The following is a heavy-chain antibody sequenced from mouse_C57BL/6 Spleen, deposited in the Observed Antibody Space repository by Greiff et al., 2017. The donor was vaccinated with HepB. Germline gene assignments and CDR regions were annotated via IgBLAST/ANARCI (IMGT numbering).Heavy chain of an antibody. Sequence: QVQLQQPVTELVKPGASVKLSCKASGYTFTSYWMHWVKQRPGQGLEWIGNINPSNGGTNYNEKFKSKATLTVDQSSSTAYMQLSSLTSEDSAVYECARSRDYEEGAWFADWGQGTLVTVSA. CDR2: INPSNGGT. D-gene: IGHD2-4*01. J-gene: IGHJ3*01. CDR3: ARSRDYEEGAWFAD. CDR1: GYTFTSYW. V-gene: IGHV1-53*01.